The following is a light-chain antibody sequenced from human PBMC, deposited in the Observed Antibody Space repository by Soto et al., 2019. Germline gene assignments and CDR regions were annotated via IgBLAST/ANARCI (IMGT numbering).Light chain of an antibody. CDR2: HTS. Sequence: EIVLTQSPGTLSLSPGERATLSCGASEIVNSRLAWYQHKPGQAPRLLIYHTSNRATGIPARFSGSGSGKDSTLTISSTEYEDFAVYYFQQRSNWPITFGQGTRMEI. V-gene: IGKV3-11*01. CDR1: EIVNSR. J-gene: IGKJ5*01. CDR3: QQRSNWPIT.